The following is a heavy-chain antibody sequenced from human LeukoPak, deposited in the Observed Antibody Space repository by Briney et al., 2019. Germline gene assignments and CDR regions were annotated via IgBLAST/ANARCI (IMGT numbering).Heavy chain of an antibody. CDR3: ARVGSEQYRGAFDI. Sequence: GGSLRLSXVGSEFTFSSYWMTWVRQAQGDGLEWVANINQDGSETHYVDSVEGRFTISRDNARNSLFLQLNILRAEDTALYYCARVGSEQYRGAFDIWGQGTMVTVSS. CDR2: INQDGSET. CDR1: EFTFSSYW. D-gene: IGHD1/OR15-1a*01. J-gene: IGHJ3*02. V-gene: IGHV3-7*01.